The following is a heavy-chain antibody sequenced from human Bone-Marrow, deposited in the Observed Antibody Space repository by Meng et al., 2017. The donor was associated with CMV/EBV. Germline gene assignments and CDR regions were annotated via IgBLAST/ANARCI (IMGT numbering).Heavy chain of an antibody. Sequence: ASVKVSCKASGYTFTGYYMHWVRQAPGQGLEWMGWISAYNGNTNYAQKLQGRVTMTTDTSTSTAYMELRSLRSDDTAVYYCASLRYCSSTSCYPGYFDLWGRGTLVTVSS. CDR3: ASLRYCSSTSCYPGYFDL. CDR1: GYTFTGYY. D-gene: IGHD2-2*01. V-gene: IGHV1-18*04. J-gene: IGHJ2*01. CDR2: ISAYNGNT.